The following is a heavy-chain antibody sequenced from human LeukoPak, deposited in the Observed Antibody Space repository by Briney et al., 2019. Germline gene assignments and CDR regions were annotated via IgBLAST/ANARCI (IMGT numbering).Heavy chain of an antibody. CDR2: IYYSGST. Sequence: SETLSLTCTVSVGYINSRNYDGRWIRQPPGKGLERIGSIYYSGSTYYNPSLKSRVTISLDTSKNQFSLRLSSVTAADTAVYYCARHLRAASWFNYWGQGTLVTVSS. CDR3: ARHLRAASWFNY. V-gene: IGHV4-39*01. CDR1: VGYINSRNYD. J-gene: IGHJ4*02. D-gene: IGHD2-2*01.